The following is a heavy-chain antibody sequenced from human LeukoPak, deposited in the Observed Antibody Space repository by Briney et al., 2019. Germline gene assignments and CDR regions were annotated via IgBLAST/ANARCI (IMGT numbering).Heavy chain of an antibody. CDR3: ARDLSYGLDY. CDR1: GFTYSNYW. Sequence: GGSLRLSCVGSGFTYSNYWMHWVRQAPGKGLIWVSRINRDGSGTNYADSVKGRFTISRDNAKNTLYLQMNSLRADDTAVYYCARDLSYGLDYWGQGALVTVSS. D-gene: IGHD3-16*01. J-gene: IGHJ4*02. V-gene: IGHV3-74*01. CDR2: INRDGSGT.